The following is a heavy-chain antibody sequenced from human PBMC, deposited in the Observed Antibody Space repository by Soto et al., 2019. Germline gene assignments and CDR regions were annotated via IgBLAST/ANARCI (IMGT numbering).Heavy chain of an antibody. Sequence: GGSLRLSCAASGFTFSSYGMHWVRQAPGKGLEWVAVIWYDGSNKYYADSVKGRFTISRDNSKNTLYLQMNSLRAEDTAVYYCARDIRRYCSSTSCYATGFDYWGQGTLVTVSS. J-gene: IGHJ4*02. D-gene: IGHD2-2*01. CDR2: IWYDGSNK. CDR3: ARDIRRYCSSTSCYATGFDY. CDR1: GFTFSSYG. V-gene: IGHV3-33*01.